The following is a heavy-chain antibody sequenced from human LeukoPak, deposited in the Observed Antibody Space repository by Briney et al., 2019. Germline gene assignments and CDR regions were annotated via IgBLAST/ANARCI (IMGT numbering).Heavy chain of an antibody. Sequence: GASVKVSCKASGYTFTSYGITWVRQPPGQGLEWMGLINPYNGNTNYAQKLQGRVTMTTDTSTSTAQMDLRSVRSDDTAVYYCARERSGWFFSNWGQGTLVTVSS. J-gene: IGHJ4*02. V-gene: IGHV1-18*01. D-gene: IGHD6-19*01. CDR2: INPYNGNT. CDR3: ARERSGWFFSN. CDR1: GYTFTSYG.